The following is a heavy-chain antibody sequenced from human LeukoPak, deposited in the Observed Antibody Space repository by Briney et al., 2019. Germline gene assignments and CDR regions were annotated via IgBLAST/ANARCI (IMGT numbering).Heavy chain of an antibody. J-gene: IGHJ4*02. CDR3: AREGGQLRYFGWFGTESLDY. CDR1: GYTFTGYY. CDR2: INPNSGGT. V-gene: IGHV1-2*02. D-gene: IGHD3-9*01. Sequence: GASVKVSCKASGYTFTGYYMHWVRQAPGQGLEWMGWINPNSGGTNYAQKFQGRVTMTRDTSISTAYMELSRLRSDDTAVYYCAREGGQLRYFGWFGTESLDYWGQGALVTVSS.